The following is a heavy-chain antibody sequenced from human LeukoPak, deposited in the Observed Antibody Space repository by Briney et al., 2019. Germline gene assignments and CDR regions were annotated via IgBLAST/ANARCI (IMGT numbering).Heavy chain of an antibody. Sequence: GGSLRLSCAASGFTVSNNYMSWVRQAPGKGLEWVSVIYSGGSTYYADSVKGRFTISRHNSKNTLYLQMNSLRAEDTAVYYCARAGRHGYYGMDVWGQGTTVTVSS. CDR3: ARAGRHGYYGMDV. V-gene: IGHV3-53*04. CDR1: GFTVSNNY. J-gene: IGHJ6*02. CDR2: IYSGGST.